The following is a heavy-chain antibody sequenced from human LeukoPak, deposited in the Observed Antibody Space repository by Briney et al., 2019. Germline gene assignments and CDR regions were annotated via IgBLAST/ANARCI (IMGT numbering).Heavy chain of an antibody. CDR3: AKEKVYYYGSGEIDP. CDR2: ISGSGGST. V-gene: IGHV3-23*01. CDR1: GFTFSSYA. J-gene: IGHJ5*02. Sequence: GGSLRLSCAASGFTFSSYAMSWVRQAPGKGLEWVSAISGSGGSTYYADSVKGRFTISSDNSKNTLYLQMNSLRAEDTAVYYCAKEKVYYYGSGEIDPWGQGTLVTVSS. D-gene: IGHD3-10*01.